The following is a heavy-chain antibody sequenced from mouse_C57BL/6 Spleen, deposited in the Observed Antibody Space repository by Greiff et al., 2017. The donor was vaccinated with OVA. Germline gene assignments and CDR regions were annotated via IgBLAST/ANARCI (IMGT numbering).Heavy chain of an antibody. CDR2: ISYDGSN. Sequence: EVKLMESGPGFVKPSQSLSLTCSVTGYSITSGYYWNWIRQFPGNKLEWVGYISYDGSNNYKTSHKKRITITLDTSKNQFFLKLNSVTSEDTATYYCALYYVYDGFDYWGQGTPLTVSS. V-gene: IGHV3-6*01. CDR3: ALYYVYDGFDY. D-gene: IGHD2-2*01. CDR1: GYSITSGYY. J-gene: IGHJ2*01.